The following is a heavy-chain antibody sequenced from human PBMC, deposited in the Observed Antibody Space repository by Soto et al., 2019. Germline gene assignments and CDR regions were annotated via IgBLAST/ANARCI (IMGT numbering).Heavy chain of an antibody. V-gene: IGHV1-18*01. Sequence: GASVKVSCKASGYTFTSYGISWVRQAPGQGLEWMGWISTYNGNTNYAQKLQGRVTMTTDTSTSTAYMELRSLRSDDTAVYYCARDNSDGGFGESCDYWGQGTLVTVSS. J-gene: IGHJ4*02. D-gene: IGHD3-10*01. CDR2: ISTYNGNT. CDR1: GYTFTSYG. CDR3: ARDNSDGGFGESCDY.